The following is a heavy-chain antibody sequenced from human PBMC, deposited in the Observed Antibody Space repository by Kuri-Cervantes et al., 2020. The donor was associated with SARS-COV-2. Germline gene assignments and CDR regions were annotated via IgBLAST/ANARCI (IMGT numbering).Heavy chain of an antibody. CDR3: AREGYYYGSGNDY. D-gene: IGHD3-10*01. Sequence: GESLKISCAASGFTFSSYGMHWVRQAPGKGLEWVAVIWYDGSNKYYADSVKGRFTISRDNSKNTLYLQMNSLRAEDTAVYYCAREGYYYGSGNDYWGQGTLGHRLL. V-gene: IGHV3-33*08. CDR2: IWYDGSNK. J-gene: IGHJ4*02. CDR1: GFTFSSYG.